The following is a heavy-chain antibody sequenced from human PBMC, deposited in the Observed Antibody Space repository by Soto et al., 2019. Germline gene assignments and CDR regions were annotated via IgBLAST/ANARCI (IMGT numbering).Heavy chain of an antibody. V-gene: IGHV4-39*01. CDR2: IYYSGST. J-gene: IGHJ5*02. CDR1: GGSISSSSYC. D-gene: IGHD3-3*02. CDR3: ASPKIAFYNWFDP. Sequence: SETLSLTCTVSGGSISSSSYCWGWIRQPPGKGLEWIGSIYYSGSTYYNPSLKSRVTISVDTSKNQFSLKLSSVTAADTAVYYCASPKIAFYNWFDPWGQGTLVTVSS.